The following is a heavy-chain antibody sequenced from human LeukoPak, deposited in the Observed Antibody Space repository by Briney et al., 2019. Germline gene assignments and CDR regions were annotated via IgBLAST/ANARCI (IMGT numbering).Heavy chain of an antibody. J-gene: IGHJ3*02. D-gene: IGHD6-6*01. V-gene: IGHV3-13*01. CDR2: IGVGLDT. Sequence: PGGSLRLSCAASGFSFNTNDFHWVRQGAGKGLEWVAAIGVGLDTYYAGSVKGRFTISRESAKNSLYLQMNSLRVEDTAVYYCTREGRSITLDVFDMWGQGTLVTVSS. CDR1: GFSFNTND. CDR3: TREGRSITLDVFDM.